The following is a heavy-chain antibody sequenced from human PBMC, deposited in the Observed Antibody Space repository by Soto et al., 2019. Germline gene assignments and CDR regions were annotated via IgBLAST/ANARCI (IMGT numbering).Heavy chain of an antibody. D-gene: IGHD5-18*01. Sequence: ECRKLACQGPGYIITTYWIGWVRQMHGKGLDCMGTIYPGDSDTRYSPSFQGHVPISPDKSVSTASLQWSSLKASDTAIYYCARPDSNGWYDSWGQGPLVPFSS. J-gene: IGHJ5*01. CDR3: ARPDSNGWYDS. CDR1: GYIITTYW. V-gene: IGHV5-51*01. CDR2: IYPGDSDT.